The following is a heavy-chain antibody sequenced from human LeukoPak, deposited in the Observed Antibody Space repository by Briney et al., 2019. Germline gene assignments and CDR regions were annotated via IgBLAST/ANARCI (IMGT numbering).Heavy chain of an antibody. CDR1: GGSISSYY. V-gene: IGHV4-4*07. D-gene: IGHD6-13*01. Sequence: SETLSLTCTVSGGSISSYYWSWIRQPAGKGLEWIGRIYTSGSTNYNPSLKSRVTMSVDTSKNQFSLKLSSVTAADTAVYYCARDRESLIGVAALDYWGQGTLVTVSS. CDR2: IYTSGST. CDR3: ARDRESLIGVAALDY. J-gene: IGHJ4*02.